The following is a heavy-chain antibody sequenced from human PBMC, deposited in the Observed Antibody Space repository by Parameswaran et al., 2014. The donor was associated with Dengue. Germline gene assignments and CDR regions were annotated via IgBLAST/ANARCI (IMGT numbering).Heavy chain of an antibody. Sequence: VRQAPGKGLEWVSVIYSGGSTYYADSVKGRFTISRDNSKNTLYLQMNSLRAEDTAVYYCARAEGGGYVFYWGQGTLVTVSS. D-gene: IGHD5-12*01. CDR3: ARAEGGGYVFY. V-gene: IGHV3-66*01. CDR2: IYSGGST. J-gene: IGHJ4*02.